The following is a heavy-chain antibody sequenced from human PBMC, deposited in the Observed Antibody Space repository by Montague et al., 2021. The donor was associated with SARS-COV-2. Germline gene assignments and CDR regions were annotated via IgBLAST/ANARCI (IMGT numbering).Heavy chain of an antibody. CDR1: GFTFSSYG. V-gene: IGHV3-33*01. Sequence: SLRLSCAASGFTFSSYGMHWVRQAPGKGLEWVAIIWYDGSKNYYADSVKGRFTISRDNSKNTLYLQMNTLRAEDTAVYYCARGSSSGSDWYYYYGMDVWGEGTTVTVPS. J-gene: IGHJ6*02. CDR3: ARGSSSGSDWYYYYGMDV. D-gene: IGHD6-13*01. CDR2: IWYDGSKN.